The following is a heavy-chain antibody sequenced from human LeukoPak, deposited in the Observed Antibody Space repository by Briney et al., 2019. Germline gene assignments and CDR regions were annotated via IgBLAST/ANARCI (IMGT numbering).Heavy chain of an antibody. CDR3: ARDPQKARYSGWHSGWFDP. CDR2: ISAYNGNT. Sequence: ASVKVSCKTSGYTFTSYGISWVRQAPGQGLEWMGWISAYNGNTNYAQKLQGRVTMTTDTSTSTAYMELRSLRSDDTAVYYCARDPQKARYSGWHSGWFDPWGQGTLVTVSS. D-gene: IGHD6-19*01. V-gene: IGHV1-18*01. J-gene: IGHJ5*02. CDR1: GYTFTSYG.